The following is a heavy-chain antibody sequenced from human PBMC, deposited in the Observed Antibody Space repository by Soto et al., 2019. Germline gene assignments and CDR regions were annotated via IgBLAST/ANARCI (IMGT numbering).Heavy chain of an antibody. CDR3: ARVALVETHYLAFDI. D-gene: IGHD2-15*01. Sequence: PSETLSLTCAVSGGSIISSNWWSWVRQPPGKGLEWIGYIYYSGSTYYNPSLKSRVTISVDTSKNQFSLKLSSVTAADTAVYYCARVALVETHYLAFDIWGQGTMVTVSS. V-gene: IGHV4-30-4*01. CDR1: GGSIISSNW. CDR2: IYYSGST. J-gene: IGHJ3*02.